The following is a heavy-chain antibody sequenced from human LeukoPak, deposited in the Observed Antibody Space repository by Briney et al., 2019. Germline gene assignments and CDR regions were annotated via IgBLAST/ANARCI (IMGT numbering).Heavy chain of an antibody. CDR3: ATRYPPMQWLDRGAGYFDY. D-gene: IGHD6-19*01. Sequence: ASVKVSYKVSGYTLTELSMHWVRQAPGKGLEWMGGFDPEDGETIYAQKFQGGVTMTEDTSTDTAYMELSSLRSEDTAVYYCATRYPPMQWLDRGAGYFDYWGQGTLVTVSS. CDR1: GYTLTELS. V-gene: IGHV1-24*01. CDR2: FDPEDGET. J-gene: IGHJ4*02.